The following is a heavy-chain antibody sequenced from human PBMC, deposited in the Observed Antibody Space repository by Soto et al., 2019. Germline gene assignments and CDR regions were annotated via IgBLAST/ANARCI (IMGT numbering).Heavy chain of an antibody. V-gene: IGHV1-58*01. CDR2: IVVGSGNT. CDR1: GFTFTSSA. D-gene: IGHD3-22*01. CDR3: AAREAYDSSGYYDY. Sequence: AASVKVSCKASGFTFTSSAVQWVRQARGQRLEWIGWIVVGSGNTNYAQKFQERVTITRDMSTSTAYMELSSLRSEDTAVYYCAAREAYDSSGYYDYWGQGTLVTVSS. J-gene: IGHJ4*02.